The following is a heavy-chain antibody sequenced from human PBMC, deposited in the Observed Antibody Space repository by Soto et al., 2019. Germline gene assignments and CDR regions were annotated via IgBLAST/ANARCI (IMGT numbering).Heavy chain of an antibody. Sequence: QVQLQESGPGLVKPSETLSLTCTVSGGSISSYYWSWIRQPPGKGLEWIGYIYYSGSTNNNPSLKSRVTISVDTSKNQFSLKLSSVTAADTAVYYCARDSCSGGSCYTAYWGQGTLVTVSS. D-gene: IGHD2-15*01. CDR3: ARDSCSGGSCYTAY. CDR1: GGSISSYY. V-gene: IGHV4-59*01. J-gene: IGHJ4*02. CDR2: IYYSGST.